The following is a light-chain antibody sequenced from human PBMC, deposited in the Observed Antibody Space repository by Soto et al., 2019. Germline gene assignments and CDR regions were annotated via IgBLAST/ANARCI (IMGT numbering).Light chain of an antibody. CDR1: QGIRNY. V-gene: IGKV1-27*01. Sequence: DIQMTQSPSSLSASVGDRVTITCRASQGIRNYLAWYQQKPGKVPKLLIYAASTLQSGVPSRFSGSGSGTDFTLTISSLQPEDVATYFCQKYNSALSFTFGPGTKVNIK. CDR3: QKYNSALSFT. J-gene: IGKJ3*01. CDR2: AAS.